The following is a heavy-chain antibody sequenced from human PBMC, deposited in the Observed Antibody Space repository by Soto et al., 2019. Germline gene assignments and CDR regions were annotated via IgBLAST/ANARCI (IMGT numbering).Heavy chain of an antibody. CDR2: IYYSGST. V-gene: IGHV4-39*01. CDR1: GGSISSSSYY. Sequence: SETLSLTCTGSGGSISSSSYYWGWIRQPPGKGLEWIGSIYYSGSTYYNPSLKSRVTISVDTSKNQFSLKLSSVTAADTAVYYCARQQQSGELPLLDYWGQGTLVTASS. CDR3: ARQQQSGELPLLDY. D-gene: IGHD1-26*01. J-gene: IGHJ4*02.